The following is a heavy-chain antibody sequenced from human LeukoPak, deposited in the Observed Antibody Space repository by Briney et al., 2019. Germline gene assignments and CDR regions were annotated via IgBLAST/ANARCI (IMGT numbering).Heavy chain of an antibody. CDR2: IYHSGST. CDR3: ARKEEELAAAGYDY. D-gene: IGHD6-13*01. Sequence: PSETLSLTCTVSGYSISSGYYWGWIRQPPVKGLEWIGSIYHSGSTYYNPSLKSRVTISVDTSKNQFSLKLSSVTAADTAVYYCARKEEELAAAGYDYWGQGTLVTVSS. CDR1: GYSISSGYY. V-gene: IGHV4-38-2*02. J-gene: IGHJ4*02.